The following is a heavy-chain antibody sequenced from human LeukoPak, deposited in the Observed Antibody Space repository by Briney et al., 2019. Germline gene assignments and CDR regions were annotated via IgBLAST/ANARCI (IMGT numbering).Heavy chain of an antibody. J-gene: IGHJ4*02. V-gene: IGHV4-39*01. Sequence: SETLSLTCTVSGGSISSSSYYWGWIRQPPGKGLEWIGSIYYSGSTYYNPSLKSRVTISADTSKNQFSLKLSSVTAADTAVYYCARLDDFWSGYPFDYWGQGTLVTVSS. CDR3: ARLDDFWSGYPFDY. CDR1: GGSISSSSYY. CDR2: IYYSGST. D-gene: IGHD3-3*01.